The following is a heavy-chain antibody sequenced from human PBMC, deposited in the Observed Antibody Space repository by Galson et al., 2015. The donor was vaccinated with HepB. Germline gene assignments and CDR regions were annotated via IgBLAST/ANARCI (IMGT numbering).Heavy chain of an antibody. J-gene: IGHJ4*02. CDR2: ISGSGGST. CDR1: GFTFSSYA. CDR3: AKGVYYDSSGFNDY. Sequence: SLRLSCAASGFTFSSYAMSWVRQAPGKGLEWVSAISGSGGSTYYADSVEGRFTISRDNSKNTLYLQMNSLRAEDTAVYYCAKGVYYDSSGFNDYWGQGTLVTVSS. D-gene: IGHD3-22*01. V-gene: IGHV3-23*01.